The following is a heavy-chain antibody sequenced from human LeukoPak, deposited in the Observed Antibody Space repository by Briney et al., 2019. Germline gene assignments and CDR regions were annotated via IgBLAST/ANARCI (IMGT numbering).Heavy chain of an antibody. V-gene: IGHV3-48*01. J-gene: IGHJ4*02. CDR2: ISSSSSTI. Sequence: GGSLRLSCAASGFTFCSYSMNWVRQAPGKGLEWVSYISSSSSTIYYADSVKGRFTISRDNAKNSLYLQMNSLRAEDTAVYYCARPRSSGYYWYFDYWGQGTLVTVSS. CDR1: GFTFCSYS. CDR3: ARPRSSGYYWYFDY. D-gene: IGHD3-22*01.